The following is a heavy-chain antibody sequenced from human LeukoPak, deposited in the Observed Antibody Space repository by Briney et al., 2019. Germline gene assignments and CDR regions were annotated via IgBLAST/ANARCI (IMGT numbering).Heavy chain of an antibody. CDR1: GFLFSNSW. CDR3: ARDSGYNAFDY. J-gene: IGHJ4*02. D-gene: IGHD5-12*01. CDR2: INQDGSAK. V-gene: IGHV3-7*05. Sequence: GGSLRLSCADSGFLFSNSWMAWVRQAPGRGLEWLANINQDGSAKTSVDSVKGRFTISRDNAKNSLYLQMNSLRAEDTAMYYCARDSGYNAFDYWGQGTLVTVSS.